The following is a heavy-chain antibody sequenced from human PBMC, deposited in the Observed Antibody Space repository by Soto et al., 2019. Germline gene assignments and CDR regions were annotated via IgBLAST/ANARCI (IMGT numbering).Heavy chain of an antibody. V-gene: IGHV3-23*01. J-gene: IGHJ4*02. Sequence: EVQLLESGGGLVQPGGSLRLSCAASGFTFSNYVMTWVRQAPGKGLEWVSSIDGSGGTIYYADSGEGRFTNSRDNSKNTLYLQMNSLRAEDTAVYYCAKYKLGATSNLDYWGQGTLVTVSS. D-gene: IGHD1-26*01. CDR2: IDGSGGTI. CDR1: GFTFSNYV. CDR3: AKYKLGATSNLDY.